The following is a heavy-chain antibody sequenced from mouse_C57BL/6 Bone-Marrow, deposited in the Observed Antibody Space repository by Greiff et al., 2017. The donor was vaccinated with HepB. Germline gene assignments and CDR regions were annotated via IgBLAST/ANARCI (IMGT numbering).Heavy chain of an antibody. CDR2: ISDGGSYT. Sequence: EVQLQESGGGLVKPGGSLKLSCAASGFTFSSYAMSWVRQTPEKRLEWVATISDGGSYTYYPDNVKGRFTISRDNAKNNLYLQMSHLKSEDTAMYYCARDLTGTYYYAMDYWGQGTSVTVSS. D-gene: IGHD4-1*01. CDR1: GFTFSSYA. V-gene: IGHV5-4*01. CDR3: ARDLTGTYYYAMDY. J-gene: IGHJ4*01.